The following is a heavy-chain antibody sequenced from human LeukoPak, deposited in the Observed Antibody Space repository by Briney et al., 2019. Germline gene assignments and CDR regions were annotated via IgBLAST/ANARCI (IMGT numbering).Heavy chain of an antibody. V-gene: IGHV3-23*01. D-gene: IGHD4-17*01. Sequence: PGGSLRLSCAASGFTFSTYAMSWVRQAPGKGLEWVSSISGSGAGKFYAAPVMGRFTTSRDNSKNTLYVQMNSLRAEDTALYYCAKAAYGDYVGALDIWGQGTMVIVSS. CDR1: GFTFSTYA. CDR3: AKAAYGDYVGALDI. J-gene: IGHJ3*02. CDR2: ISGSGAGK.